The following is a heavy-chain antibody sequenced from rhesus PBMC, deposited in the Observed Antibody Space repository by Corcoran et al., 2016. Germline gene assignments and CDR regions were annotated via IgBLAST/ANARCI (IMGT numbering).Heavy chain of an antibody. CDR3: ARDRVFDY. V-gene: IGHV4-76*01. Sequence: QVQLQESGPGVVKPSETLSLTCAVSGGSISSGYDWSWIRQPPGKGLEWIGYIYGSSGSTNYNPSLKNRVTISKDASKNQFALKRSSVTAADTAVYYCARDRVFDYWGQGVLVTVSS. J-gene: IGHJ4*01. CDR1: GGSISSGYD. CDR2: IYGSSGST.